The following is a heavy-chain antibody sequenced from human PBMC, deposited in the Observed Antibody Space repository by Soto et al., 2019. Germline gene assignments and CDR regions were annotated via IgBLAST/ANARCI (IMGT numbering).Heavy chain of an antibody. CDR3: AAEHYGDDNWFDP. Sequence: SVKVSCKASGFTFTSSAVQWVRQARGQRLEWIGWIVVGSGNTNYAQKFQERVTITRDMSTSTACMELSSLRSEDTAVYYCAAEHYGDDNWFDPWGQGTLVTVSS. D-gene: IGHD4-17*01. CDR2: IVVGSGNT. V-gene: IGHV1-58*01. J-gene: IGHJ5*02. CDR1: GFTFTSSA.